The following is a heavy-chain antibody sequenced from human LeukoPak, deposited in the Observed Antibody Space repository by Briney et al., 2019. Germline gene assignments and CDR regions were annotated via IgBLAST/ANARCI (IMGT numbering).Heavy chain of an antibody. D-gene: IGHD3-10*01. V-gene: IGHV3-74*01. J-gene: IGHJ6*02. Sequence: GGSLRLSCAASRFTFSSYWVHWVRQAPGKGLVWVSHINSDGSSTSYADSVKGRFTISRDNAKNTLYLQMNSLRPEDTAVYYCARTTYYYGSGSYHYYYYYGMDVWGQGTTVTVSS. CDR2: INSDGSST. CDR1: RFTFSSYW. CDR3: ARTTYYYGSGSYHYYYYYGMDV.